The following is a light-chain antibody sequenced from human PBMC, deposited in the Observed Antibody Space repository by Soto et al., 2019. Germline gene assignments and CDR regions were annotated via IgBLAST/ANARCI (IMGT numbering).Light chain of an antibody. CDR1: SSDVGSYNL. CDR2: EVS. Sequence: QSALTQPASVSGSPGRSITISCTGTSSDVGSYNLVSWYQQHPGKAPKLMIYEVSKRPSGVSNRFSGSKSGNTASLTISGLQVEDEADYYCCSYAGSYNYVFGTGTKVTVL. CDR3: CSYAGSYNYV. V-gene: IGLV2-23*02. J-gene: IGLJ1*01.